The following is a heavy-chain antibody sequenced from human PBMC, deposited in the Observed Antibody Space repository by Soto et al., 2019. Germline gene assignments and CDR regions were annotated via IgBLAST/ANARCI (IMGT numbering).Heavy chain of an antibody. V-gene: IGHV1-18*01. CDR2: ISTYNGNT. CDR3: ARPARGYRYAYAQY. Sequence: QVQLVQSGAEVKKPGASVKVSCKASGYIFTSYGISWVRQAPGQGLEWMGWISTYNGNTNYAQKVQVRVTMTTDTXXSTAYMEVRSLRSDDTAVYYCARPARGYRYAYAQYWGQGTLRTVSS. CDR1: GYIFTSYG. J-gene: IGHJ4*02. D-gene: IGHD5-18*01.